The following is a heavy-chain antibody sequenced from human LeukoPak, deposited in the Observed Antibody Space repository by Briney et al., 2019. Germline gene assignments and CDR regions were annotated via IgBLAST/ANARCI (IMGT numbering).Heavy chain of an antibody. V-gene: IGHV3-48*03. Sequence: GGSLRLSCAASGFTFSSYEMNWVRQAPGKGLEWVSYISSSGGPIYYADSVKGRFTISRDNAKNSLYLQMNSLRAEDTAVYYCARRTPSGRESEYFDYWGQGTMVTVSS. D-gene: IGHD3-10*01. CDR2: ISSSGGPI. CDR3: ARRTPSGRESEYFDY. J-gene: IGHJ4*02. CDR1: GFTFSSYE.